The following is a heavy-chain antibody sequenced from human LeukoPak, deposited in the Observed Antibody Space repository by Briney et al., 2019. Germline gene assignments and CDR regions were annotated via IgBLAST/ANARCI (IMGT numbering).Heavy chain of an antibody. Sequence: ASVKVSCKASGYTFTSYGISWVRQAPGQGLEWMGWISAYNGNTNYAQKLQGRVTMTTDTSTSTAYMELRSLRSDDTAVYYCARVADYDFWSGYYPHFDYWGQGTLVTVSS. D-gene: IGHD3-3*01. J-gene: IGHJ4*02. CDR1: GYTFTSYG. V-gene: IGHV1-18*01. CDR2: ISAYNGNT. CDR3: ARVADYDFWSGYYPHFDY.